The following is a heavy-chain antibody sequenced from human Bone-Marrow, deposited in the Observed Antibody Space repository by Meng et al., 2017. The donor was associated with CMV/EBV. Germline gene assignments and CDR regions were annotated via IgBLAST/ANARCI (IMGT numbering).Heavy chain of an antibody. CDR1: GGTFSSYA. CDR2: IIPILGIA. J-gene: IGHJ6*02. V-gene: IGHV1-69*10. CDR3: ASEGDYDFWSDTWDV. Sequence: SVKVSCKASGGTFSSYAISWVRQAPGQGLEWMGGIIPILGIANYAQKFQGRVTITADKSTSTAYMELSSLRSEDTAVYYCASEGDYDFWSDTWDVWGQETTVTVSS. D-gene: IGHD3-3*01.